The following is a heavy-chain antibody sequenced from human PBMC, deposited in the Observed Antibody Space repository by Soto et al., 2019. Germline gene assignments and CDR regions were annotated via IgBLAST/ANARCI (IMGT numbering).Heavy chain of an antibody. CDR2: IGTAGDT. CDR1: GFTFSSYD. CDR3: ARDLGSRAFDP. D-gene: IGHD2-15*01. V-gene: IGHV3-13*01. J-gene: IGHJ5*02. Sequence: PVGSLRLSCAASGFTFSSYDMHWVRQATGKGLEWVSAIGTAGDTYYPGSVKGRFTISRENAKNSLYLQMNSLRAGDTAVYYCARDLGSRAFDPWGQGTLVTVSS.